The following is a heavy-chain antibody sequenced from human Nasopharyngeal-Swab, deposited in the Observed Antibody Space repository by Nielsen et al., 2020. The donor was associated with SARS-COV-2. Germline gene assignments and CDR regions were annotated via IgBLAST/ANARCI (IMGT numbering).Heavy chain of an antibody. V-gene: IGHV4-38-2*02. D-gene: IGHD6-13*01. CDR2: IYHSGST. Sequence: SETLSLTCTVSGYSISSGYYWGWIRQPPGKGLEWIGSIYHSGSTYYNPSLKSRVTISVDTSKNQFSLKLSSVTAADTAVYYCASLPRTAAAGTGNDYWGQGTLVAVSS. CDR1: GYSISSGYY. CDR3: ASLPRTAAAGTGNDY. J-gene: IGHJ4*02.